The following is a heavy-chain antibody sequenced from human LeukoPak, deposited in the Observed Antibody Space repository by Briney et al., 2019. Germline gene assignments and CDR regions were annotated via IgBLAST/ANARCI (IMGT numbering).Heavy chain of an antibody. Sequence: PGGSLRLSCAASGFTFSSYSMNSVRQAPGKGLEWVASISGSSSYIYYADSVKGRFTISRDNAKHTLYLQMNSLRAEDTAVYYCARGPSGYHNTGGQGTLVTVSS. CDR1: GFTFSSYS. D-gene: IGHD5-12*01. CDR3: ARGPSGYHNT. V-gene: IGHV3-21*01. CDR2: ISGSSSYI. J-gene: IGHJ4*02.